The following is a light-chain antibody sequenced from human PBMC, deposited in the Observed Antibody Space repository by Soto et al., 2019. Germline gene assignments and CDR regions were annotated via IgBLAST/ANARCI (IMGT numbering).Light chain of an antibody. J-gene: IGLJ2*01. V-gene: IGLV1-51*01. CDR3: GTWDNSLGSGV. CDR2: DNN. Sequence: QSVLTQPPSVSAAPGQKVTISCSGSTSNIGNNYVSWYQQFPGTAPKLLIYDNNKRPSGIPYRFSASRSGTSATLGITGLQTGDEAHYYCGTWDNSLGSGVFGGGTKVTVL. CDR1: TSNIGNNY.